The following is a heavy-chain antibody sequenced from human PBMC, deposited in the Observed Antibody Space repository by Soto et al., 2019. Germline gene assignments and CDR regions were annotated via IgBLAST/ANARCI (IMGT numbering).Heavy chain of an antibody. CDR1: DDSFRGADYY. D-gene: IGHD6-25*01. CDR3: ATVPGYIDTCRTFDF. CDR2: TYYNGDT. Sequence: SETLSLTCTVSDDSFRGADYYWSWIRQPLGKGPEWIGYTYYNGDTKYNPALKSRVTMSVATSKNQFSLRLSSVTAADTAVYFSATVPGYIDTCRTFDFWGRGIPGIVSS. J-gene: IGHJ4*02. V-gene: IGHV4-61*08.